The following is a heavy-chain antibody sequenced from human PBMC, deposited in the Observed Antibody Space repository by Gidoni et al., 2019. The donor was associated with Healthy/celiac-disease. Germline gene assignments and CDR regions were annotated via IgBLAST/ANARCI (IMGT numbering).Heavy chain of an antibody. D-gene: IGHD3-9*01. V-gene: IGHV3-21*01. CDR3: ARDLYDILTGYYYYYYYGMDV. CDR2: ISSGSSYI. J-gene: IGHJ6*02. CDR1: GFTFSSYS. Sequence: EVQLVESGGVLVKPGGSLRLSCAASGFTFSSYSMNWVRQAPGKGLEWVSSISSGSSYIYYADEVKGRFTISRDNAKNSRYLKMNSLRAEDTAVYYCARDLYDILTGYYYYYYYGMDVWGQGTTVTVSS.